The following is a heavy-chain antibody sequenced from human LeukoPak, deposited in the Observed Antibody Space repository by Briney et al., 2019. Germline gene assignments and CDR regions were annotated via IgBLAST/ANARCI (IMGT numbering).Heavy chain of an antibody. D-gene: IGHD3-10*01. CDR2: IYYNGRA. J-gene: IGHJ5*02. Sequence: SETLSLTCTVSGGSMSGYYCSWLRQPPGEGLERIGYIYYNGRASYNPSLKSRVTISEDTSRNQFSLKLTSVTAADTAVYYCARVDYYGSGGIFDPWGQGILVTVSS. V-gene: IGHV4-59*01. CDR3: ARVDYYGSGGIFDP. CDR1: GGSMSGYY.